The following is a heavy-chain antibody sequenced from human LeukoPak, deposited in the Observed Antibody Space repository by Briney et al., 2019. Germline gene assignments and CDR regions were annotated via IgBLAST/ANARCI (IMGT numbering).Heavy chain of an antibody. Sequence: GGSLRLSCAASGFTFSTFAMIWVRQPPGKGLEWVANIKQDGSEKYYVDSVKGRFTISRDNAKNSLYLQMNSLRAEDTAVYYCARDQNYYDSSGYYYYYYYMDVWGKGTTVTVSS. D-gene: IGHD3-22*01. CDR2: IKQDGSEK. J-gene: IGHJ6*03. CDR3: ARDQNYYDSSGYYYYYYYMDV. CDR1: GFTFSTFA. V-gene: IGHV3-7*01.